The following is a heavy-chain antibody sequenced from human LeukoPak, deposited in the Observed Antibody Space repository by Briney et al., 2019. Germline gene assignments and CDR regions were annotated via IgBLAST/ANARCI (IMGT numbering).Heavy chain of an antibody. CDR3: ARDVVRGVIDY. CDR1: GYSISSGYY. D-gene: IGHD3-10*01. V-gene: IGHV4-38-2*02. CDR2: IYHSGRT. J-gene: IGHJ4*02. Sequence: PSETLSLTCAVSGYSISSGYYWGWIRQPPGKGLEWIGSIYHSGRTYYNPSLKSRVTISVDTSKYQFSLKLSSVTAADTAVYYCARDVVRGVIDYWGQGTLVTVSS.